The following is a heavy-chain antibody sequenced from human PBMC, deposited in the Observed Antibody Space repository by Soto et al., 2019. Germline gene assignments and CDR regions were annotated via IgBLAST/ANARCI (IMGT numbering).Heavy chain of an antibody. D-gene: IGHD3-22*01. CDR1: GGTFSRYA. J-gene: IGHJ4*02. CDR2: IVPMFGTA. CDR3: ARGVYYDSRGYYFFF. V-gene: IGHV1-69*13. Sequence: ASVHVSCKASGGTFSRYALSWVRQAPGQGPEWMGGIVPMFGTANYAQKFQGRVTITADESTSTAYMQLSSLRSEDTAVYYCARGVYYDSRGYYFFFWGQGTLVTVSS.